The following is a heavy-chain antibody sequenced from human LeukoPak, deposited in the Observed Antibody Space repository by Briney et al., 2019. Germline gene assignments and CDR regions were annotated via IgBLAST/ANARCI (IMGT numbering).Heavy chain of an antibody. Sequence: VYSKQSGYTRTSKGIRSVRQPPEQKLEWMGWISAYNGNTNYAQKLQGRVTMNTDTSTSTAYMELRSLRSDDTAVYYCARDIVATTFDYWGQGTLVTVSS. CDR3: ARDIVATTFDY. J-gene: IGHJ4*02. CDR1: GYTRTSKG. D-gene: IGHD5-12*01. CDR2: ISAYNGNT. V-gene: IGHV1-18*01.